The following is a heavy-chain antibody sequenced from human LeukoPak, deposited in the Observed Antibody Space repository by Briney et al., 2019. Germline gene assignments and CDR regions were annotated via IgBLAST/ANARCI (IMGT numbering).Heavy chain of an antibody. J-gene: IGHJ4*02. V-gene: IGHV1-46*01. CDR2: INPSGGST. CDR1: GYTFTSYY. Sequence: ASVKVSCKASGYTFTSYYMHWVRQAPGQGLEWMGIINPSGGSTSYAQKFQGRVTMTRDTSTSTVYMELSSLRSEDTAVYYCARDIKVRSSGWYAVYYFDYWGQGTLVTVSS. CDR3: ARDIKVRSSGWYAVYYFDY. D-gene: IGHD6-19*01.